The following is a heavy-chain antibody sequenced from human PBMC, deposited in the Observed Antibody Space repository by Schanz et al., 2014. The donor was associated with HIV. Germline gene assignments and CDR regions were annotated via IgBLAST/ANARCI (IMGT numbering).Heavy chain of an antibody. J-gene: IGHJ4*02. Sequence: EVQLVESGGVVVQPGGSLRISCAASGFTFDDYTMHWVRQAPGKGLEWVSSISGSGVSTFYAGSVKGRFAISRDKSKNTLYLQMNSLRVEDTAVYYCAKMARSVAANTNFDYWGQGTLVTVSS. CDR2: ISGSGVST. D-gene: IGHD6-19*01. V-gene: IGHV3-23*04. CDR1: GFTFDDYT. CDR3: AKMARSVAANTNFDY.